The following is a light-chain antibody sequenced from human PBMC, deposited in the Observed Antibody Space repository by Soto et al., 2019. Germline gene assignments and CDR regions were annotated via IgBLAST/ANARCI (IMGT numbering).Light chain of an antibody. Sequence: EIVMTQSPATLSVSPWERATLSCRASQSVSSNLAWYQQKPGQAPRLLIYGASTRATGIPARFSGSGSGTDFTLTISSLEPEDFAVYYCQQYVSLPITFGQGTRLEIK. CDR3: QQYVSLPIT. J-gene: IGKJ5*01. V-gene: IGKV3-15*01. CDR1: QSVSSN. CDR2: GAS.